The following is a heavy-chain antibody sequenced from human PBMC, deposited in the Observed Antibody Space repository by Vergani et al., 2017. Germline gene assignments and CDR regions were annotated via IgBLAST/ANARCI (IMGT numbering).Heavy chain of an antibody. J-gene: IGHJ4*02. CDR2: ISSSSSYT. CDR3: ARVRYIGSDYYCVD. V-gene: IGHV3-11*05. D-gene: IGHD3-10*01. Sequence: QVQLVESGGGLVKPGGSLRLSCAASGFTFSDYYMSWIRQAPGKGLEWVSYISSSSSYTNYADSVKGRFTISRDNAKNSLYLQMNSLRAEDTAVYYCARVRYIGSDYYCVDWGQGTLVTVSS. CDR1: GFTFSDYY.